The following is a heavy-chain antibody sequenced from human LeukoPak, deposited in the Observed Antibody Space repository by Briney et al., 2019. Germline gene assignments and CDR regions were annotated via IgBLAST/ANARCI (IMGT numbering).Heavy chain of an antibody. CDR2: ISGSGGST. CDR3: AKVRGYSYDNDY. D-gene: IGHD5-18*01. J-gene: IGHJ4*02. CDR1: GFTFSSYA. V-gene: IGHV3-23*01. Sequence: GGSLRLSYAASGFTFSSYAMSWVRQAPGKGLEWVSAISGSGGSTYYADSVKGRFTISRDNSKNTLYLQMNSLRAEDTAVYYCAKVRGYSYDNDYWGQGTLVTVSS.